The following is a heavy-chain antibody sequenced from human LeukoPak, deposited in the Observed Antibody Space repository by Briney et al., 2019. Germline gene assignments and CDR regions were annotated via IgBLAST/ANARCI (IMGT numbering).Heavy chain of an antibody. CDR3: AKDSFRNYYYYYMDV. V-gene: IGHV3-7*03. CDR1: GFTFSSYW. J-gene: IGHJ6*03. CDR2: IKQDGSEK. Sequence: GGSLRLSCAASGFTFSSYWMSWVRQAPGKGLEWVANIKQDGSEKYYVDSVKGRFTISRDNAKNSLYLQMNSLRAEDMALYYCAKDSFRNYYYYYMDVWGKGTTVTVSS. D-gene: IGHD2-15*01.